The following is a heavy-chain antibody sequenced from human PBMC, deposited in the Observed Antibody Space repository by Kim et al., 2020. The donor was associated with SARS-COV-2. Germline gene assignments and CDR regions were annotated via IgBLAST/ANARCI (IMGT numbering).Heavy chain of an antibody. CDR1: GYTFTSYG. J-gene: IGHJ5*02. Sequence: ASVKVSCKASGYTFTSYGISWVRQAPGQGLEWMGWISAYNGNTNYAQKLQGRVTMTTDTSTSTAYMELRSLRSDDTAVYYCASTVVVAATGQNWFDPWGQGTLVTVSS. CDR3: ASTVVVAATGQNWFDP. CDR2: ISAYNGNT. D-gene: IGHD2-15*01. V-gene: IGHV1-18*01.